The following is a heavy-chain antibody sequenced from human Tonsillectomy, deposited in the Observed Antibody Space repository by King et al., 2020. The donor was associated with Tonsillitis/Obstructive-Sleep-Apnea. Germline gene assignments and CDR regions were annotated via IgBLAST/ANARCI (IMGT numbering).Heavy chain of an antibody. J-gene: IGHJ5*02. CDR2: IYYSGST. Sequence: QLQESGPGLVQPSETLSLTCPVSGGSVSSGLYYWSWIRQPPGQGPEWLGYIYYSGSTNYNASLKSRVTISLDTSKNQFSLKMSSVTAADTAVYYCAIGRFLEWLLYPNWFDPWGQGTLVTVSS. CDR1: GGSVSSGLYY. D-gene: IGHD3-3*01. V-gene: IGHV4-61*01. CDR3: AIGRFLEWLLYPNWFDP.